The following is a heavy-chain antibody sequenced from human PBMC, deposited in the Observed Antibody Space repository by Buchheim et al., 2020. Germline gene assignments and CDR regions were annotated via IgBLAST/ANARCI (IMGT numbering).Heavy chain of an antibody. CDR2: ISYDGSNK. J-gene: IGHJ6*01. CDR3: ARDLGYYDILTGYWPRRGMDV. V-gene: IGHV3-30-3*01. D-gene: IGHD3-9*01. Sequence: QVQLVESGGGVVQPGRSLRLSCAASGFTFSSYAMHWVRQAPGKGLEWVAVISYDGSNKYYADSVKGRFTISRDNSKNTPYLQMNSLRAEDTAVYYCARDLGYYDILTGYWPRRGMDVWGQGTT. CDR1: GFTFSSYA.